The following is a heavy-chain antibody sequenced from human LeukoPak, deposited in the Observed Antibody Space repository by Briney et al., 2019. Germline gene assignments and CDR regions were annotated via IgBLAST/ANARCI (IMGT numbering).Heavy chain of an antibody. CDR2: ITSSGSTI. CDR1: GFTFSRYE. J-gene: IGHJ6*04. D-gene: IGHD3-10*02. V-gene: IGHV3-48*03. Sequence: GGSLRLSCAASGFTFSRYEMNWVRQAPGKGLEWVSYITSSGSTIYYADSVKGRFTISRDNAKNSLYLQMNSLRAEDTAVYYCAELGITMIGGVWGKGTTVTISS. CDR3: AELGITMIGGV.